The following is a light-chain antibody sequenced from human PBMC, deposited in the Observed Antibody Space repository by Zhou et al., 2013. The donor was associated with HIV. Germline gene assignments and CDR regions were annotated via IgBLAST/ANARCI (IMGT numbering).Light chain of an antibody. J-gene: IGKJ4*01. CDR1: QRLKFSD. Sequence: IVLTQSPGTLSLSPGMRATLSCKTNQRLKFSDLAWYQQKPGRPPRLLIYSASSRAYGIPDRFSGGVSGTEFTLTISSLQPEDLASYYCQQFSSYPYLTFGEGTRVEI. CDR3: QQFSSYPYLT. V-gene: IGKV3-20*01. CDR2: SAS.